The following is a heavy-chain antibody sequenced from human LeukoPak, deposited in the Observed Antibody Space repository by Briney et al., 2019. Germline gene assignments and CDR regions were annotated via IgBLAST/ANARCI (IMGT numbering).Heavy chain of an antibody. V-gene: IGHV3-30*02. CDR3: AKDITMFRGVAPPGY. Sequence: GVSLRLCCAPSGFTISSYGMHWVRQAPGKGLEWVALIRYDGSNKFYADSVKGRFTISRDNSKNTLHLQMNSLRVEDTAVYYCAKDITMFRGVAPPGYWGQGTRVIVSS. J-gene: IGHJ4*02. D-gene: IGHD3-10*01. CDR2: IRYDGSNK. CDR1: GFTISSYG.